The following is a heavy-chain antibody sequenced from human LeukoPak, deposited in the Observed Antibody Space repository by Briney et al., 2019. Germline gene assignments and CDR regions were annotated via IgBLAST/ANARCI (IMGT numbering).Heavy chain of an antibody. D-gene: IGHD5-24*01. CDR1: GDSITTSNW. Sequence: PSETLSLTCVVSGDSITTSNWWNWVRQPPGKGLEWIGKIYHRGNTNNNPSLKSRVTMSVDRSKNQFSLNLTSVTAADTAVYYCATSRDGYNHFDYWARESWSPSPQ. CDR3: ATSRDGYNHFDY. J-gene: IGHJ4*02. V-gene: IGHV4-4*02. CDR2: IYHRGNT.